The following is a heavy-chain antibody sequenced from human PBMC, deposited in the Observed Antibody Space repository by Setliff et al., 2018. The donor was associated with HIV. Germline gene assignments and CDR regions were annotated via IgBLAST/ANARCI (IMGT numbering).Heavy chain of an antibody. D-gene: IGHD6-19*01. CDR3: ARDLYSSGWPNWFDP. V-gene: IGHV1-18*01. CDR1: GYTFTNYG. CDR2: ISPYNGNT. J-gene: IGHJ5*02. Sequence: EASVKVSCKASGYTFTNYGISWVRQAPGQGLEWMGWISPYNGNTNYAQKLQGRVTMTTDTSTSTAYMELRSLRSDDTAVYYCARDLYSSGWPNWFDPWGQGTLVTVSS.